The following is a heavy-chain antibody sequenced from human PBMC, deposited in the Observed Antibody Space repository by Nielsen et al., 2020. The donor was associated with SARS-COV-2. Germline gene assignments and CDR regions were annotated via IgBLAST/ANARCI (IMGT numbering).Heavy chain of an antibody. CDR2: ISSSSSYT. D-gene: IGHD6-13*01. CDR1: GFTLSDYY. CDR3: ARPLGIAAAGEKYYYGMDV. J-gene: IGHJ6*02. Sequence: GESLKISCAASGFTLSDYYMSWIRQDPGKGLEWVSYISSSSSYTNYADSVKGRFTISRDNAKNSLYLQMNSLRAEDTAVYYCARPLGIAAAGEKYYYGMDVWGQGTTVTVSS. V-gene: IGHV3-11*03.